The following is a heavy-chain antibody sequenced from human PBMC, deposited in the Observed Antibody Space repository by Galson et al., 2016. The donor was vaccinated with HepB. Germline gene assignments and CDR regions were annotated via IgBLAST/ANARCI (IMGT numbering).Heavy chain of an antibody. V-gene: IGHV6-1*01. CDR1: GDSVSSNGAT. J-gene: IGHJ4*02. D-gene: IGHD5/OR15-5a*01. CDR2: TYYRSKWYN. CDR3: ARVVGRGVYDGRYDY. Sequence: CAISGDSVSSNGATWNWIRQSPSRGLEWLGRTYYRSKWYNDYAESVKSRITINPDTSKNQFSLLLNSVTPEDTAVYYCARVVGRGVYDGRYDYWGQGILVTVSS.